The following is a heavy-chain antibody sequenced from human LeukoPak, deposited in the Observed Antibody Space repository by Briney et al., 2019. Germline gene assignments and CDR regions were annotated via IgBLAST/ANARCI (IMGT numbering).Heavy chain of an antibody. J-gene: IGHJ4*02. CDR2: IRSRDRTI. CDR1: GFTFSTYS. V-gene: IGHV3-48*04. CDR3: ARGSSFDY. Sequence: GGSLRLSCAASGFTFSTYSINWVRQAPGKGLEWVSYIRSRDRTIYYADSVKGRFTISRDNAKNSLYLQMNSLRAEDTAVYYCARGSSFDYWGQGTLVTVSS.